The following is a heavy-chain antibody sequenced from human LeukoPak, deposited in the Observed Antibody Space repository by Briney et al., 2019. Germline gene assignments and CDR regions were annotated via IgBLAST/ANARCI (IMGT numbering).Heavy chain of an antibody. CDR3: ARSVGGPPKQFLGDF. CDR2: VYYSGTT. J-gene: IGHJ4*02. Sequence: SSKTLSLTCSVSGGSLSSDYYYWGWIRQTPGKGLEWIASVYYSGTTYYNPSLQSRVTISADTSRNQFSLELKSVTAADAAVYYCARSVGGPPKQFLGDFWGQGTLVTVSS. D-gene: IGHD5-24*01. CDR1: GGSLSSDYYY. V-gene: IGHV4-39*01.